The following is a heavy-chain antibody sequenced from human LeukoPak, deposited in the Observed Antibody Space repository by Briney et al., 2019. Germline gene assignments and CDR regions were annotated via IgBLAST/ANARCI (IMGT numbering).Heavy chain of an antibody. V-gene: IGHV7-4-1*02. CDR1: GYTFSSNA. J-gene: IGHJ4*02. Sequence: ASVKASCKASGYTFSSNAINWVRQAPGQGLEWMGWIDTNTGNPTYAQGFTGQFVFSLDTSVSTAYLQISSLKAEDTAEYFCARGYDSSGYFSYWGQGTLVTVSS. CDR2: IDTNTGNP. D-gene: IGHD3-22*01. CDR3: ARGYDSSGYFSY.